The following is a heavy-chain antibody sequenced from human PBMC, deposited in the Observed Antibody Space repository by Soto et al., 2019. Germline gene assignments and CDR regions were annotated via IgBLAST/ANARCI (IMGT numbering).Heavy chain of an antibody. J-gene: IGHJ4*02. CDR3: AREGGYVDY. CDR2: IDESGNS. D-gene: IGHD1-1*01. CDR1: GGTIRSSSHD. Sequence: QLQLQESGPGLVKPSETLSLTCTVAGGTIRSSSHDWGWILQSPGTGLEWIGSIDESGNSYYNPSLKSRVTITVDTSKNQFSLKLIAVTGADSAIYSSAREGGYVDYWGQGTLVTVSS. V-gene: IGHV4-39*02.